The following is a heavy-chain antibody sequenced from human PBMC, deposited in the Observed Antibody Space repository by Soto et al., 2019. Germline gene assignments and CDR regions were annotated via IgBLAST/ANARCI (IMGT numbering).Heavy chain of an antibody. CDR1: GGYIHVGGYY. V-gene: IGHV4-30-4*01. CDR3: GRDLTSNANCIDP. J-gene: IGHJ5*02. CDR2: IYYTGKT. D-gene: IGHD2-2*01. Sequence: SETLSLTCSVSGGYIHVGGYYWTWIRQRPGKGLEWMGYIYYTGKTYYNPSLESRLTMSVDRSKNQFSLRLTSVTASDPAVYFCGRDLTSNANCIDPWGQGTLVTVSS.